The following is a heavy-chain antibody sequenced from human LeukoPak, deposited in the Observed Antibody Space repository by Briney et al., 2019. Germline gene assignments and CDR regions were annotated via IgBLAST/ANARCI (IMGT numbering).Heavy chain of an antibody. V-gene: IGHV3-48*03. Sequence: PGGALRLSCAASAFTFSNYEMSWVRQAPGKGLEWVSYISSSGSSISYADSVKGRCTISKDNAKNSLYLQLNSLRAEDTAVYYCARDSMDVWGQGTTVTVSS. J-gene: IGHJ6*02. CDR2: ISSSGSSI. CDR1: AFTFSNYE. CDR3: ARDSMDV.